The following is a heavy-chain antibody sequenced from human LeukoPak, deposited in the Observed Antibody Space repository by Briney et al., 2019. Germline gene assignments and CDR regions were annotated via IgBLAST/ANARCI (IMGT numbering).Heavy chain of an antibody. Sequence: ASVTVSCKASGGTFSSYAISWVRQAPGQGLEWMGGIIPIFGTANYAQKFQGRVTITADESTSTAYMELSSLRSEDTAVYYCARVGSDGAYSSSWTFDYWGQGTLVTVSS. CDR2: IIPIFGTA. J-gene: IGHJ4*02. V-gene: IGHV1-69*01. CDR3: ARVGSDGAYSSSWTFDY. CDR1: GGTFSSYA. D-gene: IGHD6-13*01.